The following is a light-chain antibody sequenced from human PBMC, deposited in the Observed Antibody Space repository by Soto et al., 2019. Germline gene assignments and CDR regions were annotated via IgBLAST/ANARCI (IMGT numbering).Light chain of an antibody. V-gene: IGKV1-5*03. CDR2: KAS. CDR1: QSINSW. CDR3: QQYNSYPWT. Sequence: DVQMTQSPSTLSASVGDRVTITCRASQSINSWLAWYQQKPGKAPKLLSYKASTLESGVPSNFRGSGSGTEFTLTISSLQHGDCATYYCQQYNSYPWTFGQGTKVDVK. J-gene: IGKJ1*01.